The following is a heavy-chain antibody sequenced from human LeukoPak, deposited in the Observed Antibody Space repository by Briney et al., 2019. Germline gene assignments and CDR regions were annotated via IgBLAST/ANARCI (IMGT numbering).Heavy chain of an antibody. J-gene: IGHJ4*02. CDR3: ARDFDSSGYSATFGY. CDR1: GYTFSGSY. CDR2: INPNSGGT. Sequence: GASVKVSCKASGYTFSGSYIHWVRQAPGQGLEWMGWINPNSGGTNYAQKFQGRVTMTRDTSIGTAYMELSRLRSDDTAVYYCARDFDSSGYSATFGYWGQGTLVTVSS. V-gene: IGHV1-2*02. D-gene: IGHD3-22*01.